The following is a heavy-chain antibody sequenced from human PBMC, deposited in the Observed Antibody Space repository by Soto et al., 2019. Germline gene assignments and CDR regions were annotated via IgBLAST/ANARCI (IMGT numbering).Heavy chain of an antibody. J-gene: IGHJ6*02. CDR2: ISYDETNE. V-gene: IGHV3-30*18. Sequence: QVQLVESGGGLVQPGGSLRLTCVASGFTFGSHGMHWVRQAPGKGLEWVAVISYDETNEHYVDSVKGRFTISRDNSKSILYLQMNSLRPEDTAVYKCAKALRTTIYDYGMDVWGQGTTVTVSS. CDR1: GFTFGSHG. CDR3: AKALRTTIYDYGMDV.